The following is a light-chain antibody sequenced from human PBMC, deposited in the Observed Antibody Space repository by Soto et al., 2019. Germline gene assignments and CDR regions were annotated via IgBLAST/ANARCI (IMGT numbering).Light chain of an antibody. Sequence: DIQMTQSPSSLSASVGDRVTITCRASRGIYTHLAWYQQKPGNAPKLLIYAASTLQSGVPSRFSASGSGTDFILTISALQSEDVGTYFFQTDDKAPWTFGPGTRVDV. CDR3: QTDDKAPWT. V-gene: IGKV1-27*01. CDR2: AAS. CDR1: RGIYTH. J-gene: IGKJ3*01.